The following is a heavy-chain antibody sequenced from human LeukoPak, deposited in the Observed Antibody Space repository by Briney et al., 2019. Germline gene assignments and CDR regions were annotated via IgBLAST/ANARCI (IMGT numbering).Heavy chain of an antibody. D-gene: IGHD4-17*01. V-gene: IGHV1-18*01. Sequence: AAVKVSFKASGYTFNSYGISWVRQAPGQGLEWMGWVSGYNGATNYAQKVQGRVTVTTDTSTSTAYMELRSLTSDDTAVYYCARDASYGPHAFDIWGQGTMVTVSS. CDR3: ARDASYGPHAFDI. J-gene: IGHJ3*02. CDR1: GYTFNSYG. CDR2: VSGYNGAT.